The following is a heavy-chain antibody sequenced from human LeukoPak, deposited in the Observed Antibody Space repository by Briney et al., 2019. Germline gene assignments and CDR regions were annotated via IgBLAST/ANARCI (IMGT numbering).Heavy chain of an antibody. CDR2: IYYSGST. D-gene: IGHD6-6*01. CDR1: GRSISSSTYY. J-gene: IGHJ5*02. Sequence: SETLSLTCTVSGRSISSSTYYWGWIRQPPGKGLEWIGSIYYSGSTYYNPSLKSRVTISVDTSKNQFSLKLSSVTAADTAVYYCARYSTSSGWFDPWGQGTLVTVSS. V-gene: IGHV4-39*01. CDR3: ARYSTSSGWFDP.